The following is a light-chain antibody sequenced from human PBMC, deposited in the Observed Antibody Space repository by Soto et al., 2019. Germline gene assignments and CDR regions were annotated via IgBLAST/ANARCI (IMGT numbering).Light chain of an antibody. Sequence: EIVLTQSPATMYLSPGERATLSCRASQSVSSYLAWYQQKPGQAPRLLIYDTSKRATGIPSRFSGSGSGTDFTLTIICLEPEDFAVYYCQQRTNWPRSFTFGPGNNVDIK. CDR1: QSVSSY. CDR3: QQRTNWPRSFT. J-gene: IGKJ3*01. V-gene: IGKV3-11*01. CDR2: DTS.